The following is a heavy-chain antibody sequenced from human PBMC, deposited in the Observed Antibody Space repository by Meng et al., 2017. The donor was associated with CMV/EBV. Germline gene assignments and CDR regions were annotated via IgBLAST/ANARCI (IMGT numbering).Heavy chain of an antibody. CDR2: IYYSGST. CDR1: GGSISSSSYY. D-gene: IGHD3-9*01. J-gene: IGHJ5*02. Sequence: GPLRLSCTVSGGSISSSSYYWGWIRQPPGKGLEWIGSIYYSGSTYYNPSLKSRVTISVDTSKNQFSLKLSSVTAADTAVYYCARVSGYFDWLLYENWFDPWGQGTLVTVSS. CDR3: ARVSGYFDWLLYENWFDP. V-gene: IGHV4-39*07.